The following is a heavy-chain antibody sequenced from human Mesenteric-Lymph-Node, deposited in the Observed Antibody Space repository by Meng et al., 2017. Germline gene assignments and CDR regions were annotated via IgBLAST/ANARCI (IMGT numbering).Heavy chain of an antibody. CDR3: ARGQRSYSGSYPEWFDP. J-gene: IGHJ5*02. V-gene: IGHV4-30-4*01. Sequence: QGPLPESGPGLVKPSQTLSLTCTVSGGSISSGDYYWSWIRQPPGKGLEWIGCIYYSGSTYYNPSLKGRVTISVDTSKNQFSLNLSSVTAADTAVYYCARGQRSYSGSYPEWFDPWGQGTLVTVSS. D-gene: IGHD1-26*01. CDR1: GGSISSGDYY. CDR2: IYYSGST.